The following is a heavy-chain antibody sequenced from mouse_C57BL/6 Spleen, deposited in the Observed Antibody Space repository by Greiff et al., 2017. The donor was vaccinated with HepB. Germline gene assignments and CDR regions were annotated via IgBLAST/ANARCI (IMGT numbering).Heavy chain of an antibody. D-gene: IGHD1-1*01. J-gene: IGHJ1*03. CDR3: ARSPYYGSRLDV. CDR2: IHPNSGST. CDR1: GYTFTSYW. V-gene: IGHV1-64*01. Sequence: QVQLQQPGAELVKPGASVKLSCKASGYTFTSYWMHWVKQRPGQGLEWIGMIHPNSGSTNYNEKFKSKATLTVDKSSSTAYMQLSSLTSEDSAVYYCARSPYYGSRLDVWGTGTTVTVSS.